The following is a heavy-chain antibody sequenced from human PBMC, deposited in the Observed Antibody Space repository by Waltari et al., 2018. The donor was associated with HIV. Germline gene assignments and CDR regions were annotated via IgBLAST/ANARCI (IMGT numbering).Heavy chain of an antibody. V-gene: IGHV1-8*01. Sequence: QVQLVQSGAEVKKPGASVKVSCRASGYTFTSYDIKWVRQATGPGIEWMGWMNPNSGNTGYAQKFQVRVTMTRNTSISTAYMELSSLRSEDTAVYYCARSSITGTSGGGMDVWGQGTTVTVSS. CDR3: ARSSITGTSGGGMDV. J-gene: IGHJ6*02. CDR2: MNPNSGNT. CDR1: GYTFTSYD. D-gene: IGHD1-7*01.